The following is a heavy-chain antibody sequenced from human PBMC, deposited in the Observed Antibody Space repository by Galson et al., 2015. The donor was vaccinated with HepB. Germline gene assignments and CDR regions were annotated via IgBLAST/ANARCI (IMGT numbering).Heavy chain of an antibody. J-gene: IGHJ4*02. CDR3: ATDAPYSSSWYYFDY. Sequence: SVKVSCKVSGYTLTELSMHWVRQAPGKGLEWMGGFDPEDGETIYAQKFQGRVTMTEDTSTDTAYMELSSLRSEDTAVYYCATDAPYSSSWYYFDYWGQGTLVTVSS. D-gene: IGHD6-13*01. CDR2: FDPEDGET. V-gene: IGHV1-24*01. CDR1: GYTLTELS.